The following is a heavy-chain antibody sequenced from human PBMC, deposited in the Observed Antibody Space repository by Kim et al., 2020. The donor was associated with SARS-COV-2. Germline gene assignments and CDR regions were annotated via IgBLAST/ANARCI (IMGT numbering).Heavy chain of an antibody. CDR2: IYYSGST. J-gene: IGHJ5*02. CDR3: ARGFVSSDFGVVINWFDP. D-gene: IGHD3-3*01. Sequence: SETLSLTCTVSGGSISSYYWSWIRQPPGKGLEWIGYIYYSGSTNYNPSLKSRVTISVDTSKNQFSLKLSSVTAADTAVYYCARGFVSSDFGVVINWFDPWGQGTLVTVSS. V-gene: IGHV4-59*01. CDR1: GGSISSYY.